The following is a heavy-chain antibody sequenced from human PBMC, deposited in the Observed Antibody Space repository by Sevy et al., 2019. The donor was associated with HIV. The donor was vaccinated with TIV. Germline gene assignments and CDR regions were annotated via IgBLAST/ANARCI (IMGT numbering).Heavy chain of an antibody. V-gene: IGHV3-23*01. D-gene: IGHD2-2*01. Sequence: GGSLRLSCAASGFTFSSYAMSWVRQAPGKGLEWVSAISGSGGSTYYADSVKGRFTISRGNSKNTLYLQMNSLRAEDTAVYYCAKGPIVVVPAAMDWFDPWGQGTLVTVSS. CDR1: GFTFSSYA. J-gene: IGHJ5*02. CDR2: ISGSGGST. CDR3: AKGPIVVVPAAMDWFDP.